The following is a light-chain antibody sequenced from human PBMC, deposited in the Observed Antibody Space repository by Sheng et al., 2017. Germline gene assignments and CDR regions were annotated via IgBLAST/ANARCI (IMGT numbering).Light chain of an antibody. J-gene: IGKJ3*01. Sequence: DIQMTQSPSSLSASVGDRVTITCRASQSISSYLNWYQQKPGKAPKLLIYAASSLQSGVPSRFRGSGSGTDFTLTITSLQPEDFSSFYCQQSYTFPRTFGPGTKVDIK. CDR1: QSISSY. V-gene: IGKV1-39*01. CDR2: AAS. CDR3: QQSYTFPRT.